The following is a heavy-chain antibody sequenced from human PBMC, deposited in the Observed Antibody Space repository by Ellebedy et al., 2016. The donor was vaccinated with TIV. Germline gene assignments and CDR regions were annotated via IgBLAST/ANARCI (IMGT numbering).Heavy chain of an antibody. D-gene: IGHD4-17*01. J-gene: IGHJ6*02. CDR1: GYTFTSYD. V-gene: IGHV1-8*01. CDR2: MNPNSGNT. Sequence: ASVKVSXKASGYTFTSYDINWVRQATGEGLEWMGWMNPNSGNTGYIQKFQGRVTMTRDTSTSTVYMELSSLRSEDTAVYYCARLWGDYHNYYYYYGLDVWGQGTTVTVSS. CDR3: ARLWGDYHNYYYYYGLDV.